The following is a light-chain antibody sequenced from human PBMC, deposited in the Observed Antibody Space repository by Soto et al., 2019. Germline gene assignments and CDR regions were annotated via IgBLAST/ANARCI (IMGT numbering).Light chain of an antibody. J-gene: IGLJ1*01. V-gene: IGLV2-8*01. CDR1: SSDVGGYNY. CDR2: EVS. Sequence: QSALTQPPSASGSPGQTVTISCTGTSSDVGGYNYVSWYQQHPGKAPKLMIYEVSERPSGVPDRFSGSKSSNTASLTVSGLQAEDEADYYCSSYAGSNNSVFGSGTKVTV. CDR3: SSYAGSNNSV.